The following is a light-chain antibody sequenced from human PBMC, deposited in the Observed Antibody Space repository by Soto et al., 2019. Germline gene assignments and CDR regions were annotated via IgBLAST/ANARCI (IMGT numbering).Light chain of an antibody. Sequence: QSALTQPPSASGSPGQSVTISCTGTSSDVGGYNYVSWYQQHPGKVPKLMIYEVNKRPSGVPDRFSGPKSGNTASLTVSGLQAEDEADYYCSSYGGSNNLVFGGGTKLTVL. J-gene: IGLJ2*01. CDR1: SSDVGGYNY. CDR3: SSYGGSNNLV. CDR2: EVN. V-gene: IGLV2-8*01.